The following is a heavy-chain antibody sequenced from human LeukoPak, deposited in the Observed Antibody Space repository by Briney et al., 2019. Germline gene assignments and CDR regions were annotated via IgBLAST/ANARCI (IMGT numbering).Heavy chain of an antibody. J-gene: IGHJ6*02. CDR2: IYPGDSDT. CDR1: GYSFTSYW. D-gene: IGHD2-2*02. Sequence: GESLKISCKGSGYSFTSYWIGWVRQMPGKGLEWMGIIYPGDSDTRYSPSFQGQVTISADKSISTAYLQWSSLKASDTAMYYCARRRYCSSTSCYTSSYYYYGMDVWGQGTTVTVSS. CDR3: ARRRYCSSTSCYTSSYYYYGMDV. V-gene: IGHV5-51*01.